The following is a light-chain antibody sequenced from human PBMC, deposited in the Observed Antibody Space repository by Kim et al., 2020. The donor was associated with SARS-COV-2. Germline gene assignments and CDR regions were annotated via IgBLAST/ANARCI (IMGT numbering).Light chain of an antibody. CDR1: QSVSSMY. J-gene: IGKJ1*01. V-gene: IGKV3-20*01. CDR3: QQYENSPWT. Sequence: PGERATLSCRASQSVSSMYLAWYQQKPGQAPSLLIYGASSRATGIPDRFSGSGSGTDFTLTISRLEPEDCAVYYCQQYENSPWTFGQGTKVDIK. CDR2: GAS.